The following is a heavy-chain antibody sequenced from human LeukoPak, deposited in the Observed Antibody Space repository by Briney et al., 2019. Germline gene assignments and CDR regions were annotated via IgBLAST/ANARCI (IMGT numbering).Heavy chain of an antibody. V-gene: IGHV1-8*03. CDR2: MNPNSGNT. D-gene: IGHD4-23*01. Sequence: ASVKVSCKASGYTFTSYDINWVRQATGQGLEWMGWMNPNSGNTGYAQKFQGRVTITRNTSISTAYMELSSLRSEDTAVYYCARSHYGGNGMLYNWFDPWGQGTLVTVSS. CDR1: GYTFTSYD. J-gene: IGHJ5*02. CDR3: ARSHYGGNGMLYNWFDP.